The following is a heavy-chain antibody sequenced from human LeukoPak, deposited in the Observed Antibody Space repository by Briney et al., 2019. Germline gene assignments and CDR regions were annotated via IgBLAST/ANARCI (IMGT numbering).Heavy chain of an antibody. CDR3: ARLASYYYGSEPLGWFDP. CDR1: GYTFTGYY. J-gene: IGHJ5*02. Sequence: ATVKVSCKASGYTFTGYYMHWVRQAPGQGLEWMGWINPNSGGPNYARKFQGRVTMTRDTSISTAYMELSRLRSDDTAVYYCARLASYYYGSEPLGWFDPWGQGTLVTVSS. V-gene: IGHV1-2*02. D-gene: IGHD3-10*01. CDR2: INPNSGGP.